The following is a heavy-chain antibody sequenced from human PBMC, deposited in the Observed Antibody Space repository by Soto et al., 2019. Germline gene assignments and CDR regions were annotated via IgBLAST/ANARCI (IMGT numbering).Heavy chain of an antibody. CDR3: AKVTFGTGILSNIMDV. J-gene: IGHJ6*02. D-gene: IGHD1-20*01. Sequence: SLRVSWATSGITFTRSGMHWVRQAPGKGLDWVAVISSDGGNKYYGDSVRGRFTISRDNSNNTLFLEMKSLRVDDAAVYYCAKVTFGTGILSNIMDVCGQRTTVTVSS. CDR2: ISSDGGNK. CDR1: GITFTRSG. V-gene: IGHV3-30*18.